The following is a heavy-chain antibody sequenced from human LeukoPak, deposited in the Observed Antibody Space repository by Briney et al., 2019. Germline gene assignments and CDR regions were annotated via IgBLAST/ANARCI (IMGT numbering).Heavy chain of an antibody. CDR1: GFTFSSYA. CDR2: ISSSGGST. V-gene: IGHV3-23*01. CDR3: AKSSLWSEY. Sequence: PGGSLRLSCAASGFTFSSYAMHWVRQAPGKGLEWVSAISSSGGSTYYADSVKGRFTISRDNSKNTLYLQMHSLRAEDTAVYYCAKSSLWSEYWGQGTLVTVSS. D-gene: IGHD3-3*01. J-gene: IGHJ4*02.